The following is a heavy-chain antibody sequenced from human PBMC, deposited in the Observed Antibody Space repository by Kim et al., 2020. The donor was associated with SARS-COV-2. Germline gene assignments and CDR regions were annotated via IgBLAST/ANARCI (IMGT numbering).Heavy chain of an antibody. Sequence: GGSLRLSCAASGFTVSRNYMSWVRQAPGKGLEWVSVIYSGGSTYYADSVKGRFTVSRDNSKNTLYLQMNSLRAGDTAVYYCAKGDAGAYPLDYWGQGTLVTVSS. J-gene: IGHJ4*02. CDR3: AKGDAGAYPLDY. CDR2: IYSGGST. CDR1: GFTVSRNY. D-gene: IGHD1-26*01. V-gene: IGHV3-53*01.